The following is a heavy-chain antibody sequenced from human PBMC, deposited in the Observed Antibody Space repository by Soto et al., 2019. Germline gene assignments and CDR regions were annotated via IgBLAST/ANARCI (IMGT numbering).Heavy chain of an antibody. CDR1: GYTFTGYY. CDR2: INPNSGGT. V-gene: IGHV1-2*02. J-gene: IGHJ6*02. CDR3: AREGGLYGDYVSTSVGYGMDV. Sequence: ASVKVSCKASGYTFTGYYMHWVRQAPGQGLEWMGWINPNSGGTNYAQKFQGRVTMTRDTSISTAYMELSRLRSDDTAVYYCAREGGLYGDYVSTSVGYGMDVWGQGTTVTVSS. D-gene: IGHD4-17*01.